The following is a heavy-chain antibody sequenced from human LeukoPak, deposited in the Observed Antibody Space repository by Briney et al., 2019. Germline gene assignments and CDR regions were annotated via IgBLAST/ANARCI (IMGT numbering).Heavy chain of an antibody. V-gene: IGHV5-51*01. CDR3: ATLKTAGYYLFDF. CDR2: IYPGDSDT. Sequence: GESLKISCQVSGYTFLNYWIGWVRQMPGKGLEWMGLIYPGDSDTRYSPSFQGQVTVSADKSNSTAYLQWSSLKASDTAMYYCATLKTAGYYLFDFWGQGTLVTVSS. CDR1: GYTFLNYW. J-gene: IGHJ4*02. D-gene: IGHD3-22*01.